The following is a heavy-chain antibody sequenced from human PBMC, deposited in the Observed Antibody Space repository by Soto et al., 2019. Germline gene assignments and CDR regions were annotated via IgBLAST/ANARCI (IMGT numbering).Heavy chain of an antibody. D-gene: IGHD2-8*01. CDR2: IGPRGDYT. J-gene: IGHJ4*02. V-gene: IGHV3-23*01. CDR3: ASRSATVLSLTY. Sequence: GGSLRLSCVGSGFTFSIYSMTWVRQAPGKGLEWVSSIGPRGDYTHYADSVKGRFSISRDNSKNTLYLQMNSLRVEDTAVYYCASRSATVLSLTYWGPGTQVTVSS. CDR1: GFTFSIYS.